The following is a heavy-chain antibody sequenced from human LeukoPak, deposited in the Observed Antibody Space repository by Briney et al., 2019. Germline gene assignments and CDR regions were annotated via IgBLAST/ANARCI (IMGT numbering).Heavy chain of an antibody. Sequence: ASVKVSCKASGDTFTEYYIHWVRQAPGQGLEYMGWINPHNGDTNYQPTFQGRFTMTRDTSISTAYMELSRLASDDTAVYFCARGYISAYDNSWGQGTLVTVSS. V-gene: IGHV1-2*02. CDR3: ARGYISAYDNS. CDR2: INPHNGDT. J-gene: IGHJ4*02. D-gene: IGHD6-13*01. CDR1: GDTFTEYY.